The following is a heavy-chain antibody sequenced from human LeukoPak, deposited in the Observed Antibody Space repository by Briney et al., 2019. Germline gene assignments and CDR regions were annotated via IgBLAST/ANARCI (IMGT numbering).Heavy chain of an antibody. Sequence: EASVKVSCKASGFTFSNSAMQWVRQARGQRLEWIGWIIVGSGKTHYAQNFQERVTITRDMSTNTAYMELSSLRSEDTAVYYCAAELYSGTYGRCCSFAFWGQGTLVTVSS. CDR1: GFTFSNSA. CDR2: IIVGSGKT. V-gene: IGHV1-58*02. D-gene: IGHD1-26*01. CDR3: AAELYSGTYGRCCSFAF. J-gene: IGHJ4*02.